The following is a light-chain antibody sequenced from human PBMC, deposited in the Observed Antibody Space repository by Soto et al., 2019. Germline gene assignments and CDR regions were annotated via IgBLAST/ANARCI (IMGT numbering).Light chain of an antibody. CDR1: QSINNW. CDR2: DAS. CDR3: QQYDNYPLT. Sequence: DIQMTQSPSTLSASVGDRVTITCRASQSINNWLAWYQQKPGKAPKFLIYDASNLESGVPSRFSGRASGTEFTLTISSLQPDDFATYYCQQYDNYPLTFGGGTKVDIK. V-gene: IGKV1-5*01. J-gene: IGKJ4*01.